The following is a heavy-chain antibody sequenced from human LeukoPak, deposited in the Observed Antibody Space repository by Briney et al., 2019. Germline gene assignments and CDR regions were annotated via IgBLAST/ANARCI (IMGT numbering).Heavy chain of an antibody. D-gene: IGHD3-3*01. V-gene: IGHV3-7*01. CDR3: ARDATIDRYYDFWSGQNWFDP. Sequence: GGSLRLSCAASGFTFSNYWMSWVRQAPGKGLEWVANTDQDGSEKYYVDSVKGRFTISRDNAKNSLYLQMNSLRAEDTAVYYCARDATIDRYYDFWSGQNWFDPWGQGTLVTVSS. CDR1: GFTFSNYW. J-gene: IGHJ5*02. CDR2: TDQDGSEK.